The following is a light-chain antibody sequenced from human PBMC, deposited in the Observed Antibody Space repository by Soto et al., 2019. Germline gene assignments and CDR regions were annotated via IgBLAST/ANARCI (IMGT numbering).Light chain of an antibody. V-gene: IGLV3-21*02. CDR2: DDS. CDR1: NIGSKS. CDR3: QVWDSSSDHVV. J-gene: IGLJ2*01. Sequence: SYELTQPPSVSVAPGQTARITCGGNNIGSKSVHWYQQKPGQAPVLVVYDDSDRPSGIPERFSGSNSGNTATLTISGVEAGDEADYYCQVWDSSSDHVVFGGGTKVTV.